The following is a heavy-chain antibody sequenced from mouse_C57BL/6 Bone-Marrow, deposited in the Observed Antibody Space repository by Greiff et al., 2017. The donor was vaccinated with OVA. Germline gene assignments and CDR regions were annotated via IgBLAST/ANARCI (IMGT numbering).Heavy chain of an antibody. CDR1: GYTFTDYY. CDR2: INPNNGGT. J-gene: IGHJ3*01. V-gene: IGHV1-26*01. CDR3: ARRRPPGFAY. Sequence: EVQLQQSGPELVKPGASVKISCKASGYTFTDYYMNWVKQSHGKSLEWIGDINPNNGGTSYNQKFKGKATLTVDKSSSTAYMELRSLTSEDSAVYYCARRRPPGFAYWGQGTLVTVSA.